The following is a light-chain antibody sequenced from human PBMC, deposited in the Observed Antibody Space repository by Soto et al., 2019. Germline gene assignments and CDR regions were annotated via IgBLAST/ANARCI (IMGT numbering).Light chain of an antibody. Sequence: DVQMTQSPSSLSASVGDRVTITCRASQDINSYLAWYQQKPGNAPKSLIYGASSLQTGVRSRFIGSESGTDFTLTISNLQPEDSATYYCQQYNIYPLTFGGGPKVEIK. V-gene: IGKV1D-16*01. CDR1: QDINSY. J-gene: IGKJ4*01. CDR3: QQYNIYPLT. CDR2: GAS.